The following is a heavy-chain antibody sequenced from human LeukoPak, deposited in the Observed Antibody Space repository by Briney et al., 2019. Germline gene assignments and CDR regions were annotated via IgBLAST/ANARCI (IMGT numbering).Heavy chain of an antibody. D-gene: IGHD3-22*01. J-gene: IGHJ3*02. CDR1: GFTFSSYW. CDR3: AKATTHYYDSSGYAFDI. V-gene: IGHV3-7*03. Sequence: GGSLRLSCAASGFTFSSYWMSWVRQAPGKGLEWVANIKQDGSEKYYVDSVKGRFTISRDNAKNSLYLQMNSLRAEDTALYYCAKATTHYYDSSGYAFDIWGQGTMVTVSS. CDR2: IKQDGSEK.